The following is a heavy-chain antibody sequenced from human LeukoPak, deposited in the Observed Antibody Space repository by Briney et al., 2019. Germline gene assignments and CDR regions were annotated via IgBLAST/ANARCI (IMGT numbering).Heavy chain of an antibody. CDR3: ASGGGYDLFDY. J-gene: IGHJ4*02. CDR1: GGSISSYY. Sequence: SETLSLTCTVSGGSISSYYWSWIRQPPGKGLEWIGYIYTSGSTNYNPSLKSRVTISVDTSKNQFSLKLSSVTAADTAVYYCASGGGYDLFDYWGQGTLVTVSS. V-gene: IGHV4-4*09. CDR2: IYTSGST. D-gene: IGHD5-12*01.